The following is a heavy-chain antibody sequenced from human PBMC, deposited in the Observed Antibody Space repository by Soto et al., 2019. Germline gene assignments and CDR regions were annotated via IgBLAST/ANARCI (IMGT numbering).Heavy chain of an antibody. J-gene: IGHJ5*02. CDR1: GASISGFY. V-gene: IGHV4-4*07. CDR3: VRDGTKTLRDWFDP. D-gene: IGHD1-1*01. CDR2: IYSTGTT. Sequence: SETLSLTFTVSGASISGFYWSWIRKSAGKGLKWIGRIYSTGTTDYNPSLKSRVMMSVDTSKKKFSLKLRSVTAADTAVYYCVRDGTKTLRDWFDPWGQG.